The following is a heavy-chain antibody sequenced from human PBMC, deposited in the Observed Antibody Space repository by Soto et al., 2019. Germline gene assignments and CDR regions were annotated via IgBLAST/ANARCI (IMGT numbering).Heavy chain of an antibody. V-gene: IGHV4-59*01. J-gene: IGHJ4*02. Sequence: QVQLQESGRGLVKPSETLSLTCTVSGGSISSYNWSWIRQPPGKGLEWIGYIYHTGSTSYNPSLKSRVTISVDTFKNQFSLKLRSVTAADKAMYYCAREAPHFDYWGQGTLVSVSS. CDR1: GGSISSYN. CDR3: AREAPHFDY. CDR2: IYHTGST.